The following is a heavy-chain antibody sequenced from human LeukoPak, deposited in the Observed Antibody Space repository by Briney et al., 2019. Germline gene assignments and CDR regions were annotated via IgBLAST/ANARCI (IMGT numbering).Heavy chain of an antibody. V-gene: IGHV1-69*05. J-gene: IGHJ4*02. D-gene: IGHD1-26*01. CDR3: ARAIVGAPRCWDY. CDR1: GGTFSRYA. CDR2: IIPIFGTA. Sequence: SVTVSCKASGGTFSRYAISGVRQAPGQGLEWMGGIIPIFGTANYAQKFQGRVTITTDESTSTAYMELSSLRSEDTAVYYCARAIVGAPRCWDYWGQGTLVTVSS.